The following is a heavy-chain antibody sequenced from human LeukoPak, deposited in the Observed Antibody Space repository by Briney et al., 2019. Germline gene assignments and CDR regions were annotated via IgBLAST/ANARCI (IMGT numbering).Heavy chain of an antibody. Sequence: GGSLRLSCAASGFIFNNYGMHWVRQAPGKGLGWVTFISYDERNKYYTDSVKGRFTISRDNSKNIVFLQMNSLRVEDTAVYYCAKDRQCFEFWGQGTLVTVSS. V-gene: IGHV3-30*02. J-gene: IGHJ4*02. CDR2: ISYDERNK. CDR1: GFIFNNYG. D-gene: IGHD6-19*01. CDR3: AKDRQCFEF.